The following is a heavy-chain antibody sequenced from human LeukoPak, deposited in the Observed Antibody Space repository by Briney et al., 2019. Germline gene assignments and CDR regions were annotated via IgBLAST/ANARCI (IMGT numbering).Heavy chain of an antibody. CDR1: GFTFSTYS. Sequence: GGSLRLSCAASGFTFSTYSMNWVRQAPGKGLEWVSYIGRSSSPIYYADSVKGRFTISRDNAKNSLYLQMNGLRAGDTAVYYCARGPSSQFRTDYWGQGTLVTVSS. CDR2: IGRSSSPI. CDR3: ARGPSSQFRTDY. D-gene: IGHD2-2*01. J-gene: IGHJ4*02. V-gene: IGHV3-48*01.